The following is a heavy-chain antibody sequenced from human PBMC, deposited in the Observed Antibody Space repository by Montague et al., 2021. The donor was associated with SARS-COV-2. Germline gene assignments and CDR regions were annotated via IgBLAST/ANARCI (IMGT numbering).Heavy chain of an antibody. CDR2: IFHEGTS. Sequence: SETLSLTCAVSGASMTRSWWTWVRQPAGGRLQWIGEIFHEGTSRSNYXWALKSRVTISIDTSKNQFFLRLSSVTAADAALYFCTRARSKAIDYWGQGALVTVSS. J-gene: IGHJ4*02. CDR3: TRARSKAIDY. CDR1: GASMTRSW. V-gene: IGHV4-4*02. D-gene: IGHD2/OR15-2a*01.